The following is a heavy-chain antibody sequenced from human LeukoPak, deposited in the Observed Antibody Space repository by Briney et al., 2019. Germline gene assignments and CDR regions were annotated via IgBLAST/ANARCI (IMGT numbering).Heavy chain of an antibody. CDR1: GFSFSTYG. V-gene: IGHV3-30*03. Sequence: GGSLRLSCVGSGFSFSTYGMHWVRRAPGKGLEWVAVISNDGIKKYYVDSVKGRFTISRDNSKHTLYLQMNSLRAEDTAVYYCARYVEAATGFDYWGQGTLVTVSS. CDR3: ARYVEAATGFDY. J-gene: IGHJ4*02. CDR2: ISNDGIKK. D-gene: IGHD2-15*01.